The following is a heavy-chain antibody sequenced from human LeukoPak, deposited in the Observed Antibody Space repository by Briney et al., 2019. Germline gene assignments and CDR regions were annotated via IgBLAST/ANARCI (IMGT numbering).Heavy chain of an antibody. Sequence: GGSLRLSCAASGFTFSNYAMSWVRQAPGKGLEWVSRINSDGSSTSYADSVKGRFTISRDNAKNTLYLQMNSLRAEDTAVYYCARGGLYGDYLYYYYYGMDVWGQGTTVTVSS. CDR2: INSDGSST. J-gene: IGHJ6*02. CDR3: ARGGLYGDYLYYYYYGMDV. D-gene: IGHD4-17*01. CDR1: GFTFSNYA. V-gene: IGHV3-74*01.